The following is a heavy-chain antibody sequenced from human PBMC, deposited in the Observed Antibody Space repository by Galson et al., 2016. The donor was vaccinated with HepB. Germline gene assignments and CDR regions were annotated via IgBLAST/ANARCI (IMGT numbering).Heavy chain of an antibody. CDR3: AKDSGGVEDAFDI. D-gene: IGHD3-16*01. Sequence: SVKVSCKASGYSFTSYFIHWVRQAPGQGLEWMGWMNPHSGDTNYAQNFQGRVTMTRETSISTAYMEVTRLTFDDTAVYYCAKDSGGVEDAFDIWGHGTMVTVSS. CDR1: GYSFTSYF. J-gene: IGHJ3*02. V-gene: IGHV1-2*02. CDR2: MNPHSGDT.